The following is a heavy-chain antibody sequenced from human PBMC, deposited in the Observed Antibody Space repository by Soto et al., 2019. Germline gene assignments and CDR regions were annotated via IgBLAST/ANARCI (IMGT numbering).Heavy chain of an antibody. CDR3: AKEGGYCSSTSCYGRVYY. V-gene: IGHV3-23*01. Sequence: ETLSLTCAVSGDSIIGTHWWSWVRQAPGKGLEWVSAISYGGGTTYYADSVKGRFTISRDNSKNTLYLQMNSLRAEDTAVYYCAKEGGYCSSTSCYGRVYYWGQGTLVTVSS. J-gene: IGHJ4*02. CDR1: GDSIIGTH. D-gene: IGHD2-2*03. CDR2: ISYGGGTT.